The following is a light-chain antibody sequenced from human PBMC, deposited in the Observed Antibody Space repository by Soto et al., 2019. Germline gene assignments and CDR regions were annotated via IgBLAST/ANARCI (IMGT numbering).Light chain of an antibody. CDR3: QQSYSTPYT. Sequence: DIQMTQSPSSLSASVGDRVTVTRRASQSISSSLNWYQLKPGKAPKLLIYAASTLPGGVPSRFSGSGSGTDFTLTISSLQPEDFATYYCQQSYSTPYTFGQGTKLEIK. CDR1: QSISSS. J-gene: IGKJ2*01. V-gene: IGKV1-39*01. CDR2: AAS.